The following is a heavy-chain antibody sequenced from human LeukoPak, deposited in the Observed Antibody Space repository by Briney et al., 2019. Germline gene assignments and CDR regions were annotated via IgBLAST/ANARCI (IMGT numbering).Heavy chain of an antibody. V-gene: IGHV3-23*01. CDR3: AKDPNWEGGY. CDR1: GLSFGYSD. Sequence: PGGPLSLSCGASGLSFGYSDMNWFRQAQGEGPQWVANINYLGRFTSYADSVKGRFTIARDNSKNMLFLQMDGLRVEDTALYYCAKDPNWEGGYWGQGILVTVSS. CDR2: INYLGRFT. J-gene: IGHJ4*02. D-gene: IGHD1-1*01.